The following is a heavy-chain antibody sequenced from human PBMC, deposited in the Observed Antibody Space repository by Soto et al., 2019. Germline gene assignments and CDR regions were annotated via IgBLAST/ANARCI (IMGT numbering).Heavy chain of an antibody. CDR2: ISAYNGNT. V-gene: IGHV1-18*01. Sequence: QVQLVQSGAEVKKPGASVKVSCKASGYTFTSYGISWVRQAPGQGLEWMGWISAYNGNTNYAQKLQGRVTMTTDTSXXTAYMELRSLRSDDTAVYYCARLWGVQYYYYGMDVWGQGTTVTVSS. J-gene: IGHJ6*02. CDR3: ARLWGVQYYYYGMDV. CDR1: GYTFTSYG. D-gene: IGHD1-26*01.